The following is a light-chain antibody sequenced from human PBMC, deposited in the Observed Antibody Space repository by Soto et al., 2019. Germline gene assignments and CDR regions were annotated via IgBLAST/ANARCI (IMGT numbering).Light chain of an antibody. J-gene: IGKJ4*01. CDR2: GAS. Sequence: EIVMTQSPATLSVSPGERATLSCRASQSVSSNLAWYQQKPGQAPRLLIYGASTRATGIPARFSGSGSGTEFSLPISSLQYEDFAVYYCQQYNSWSPPLTFGGGTKLEIK. V-gene: IGKV3-15*01. CDR1: QSVSSN. CDR3: QQYNSWSPPLT.